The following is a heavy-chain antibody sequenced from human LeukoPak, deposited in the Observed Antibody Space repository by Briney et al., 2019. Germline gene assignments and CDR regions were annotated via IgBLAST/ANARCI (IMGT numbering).Heavy chain of an antibody. V-gene: IGHV3-49*04. J-gene: IGHJ4*02. CDR3: TRVWLQYFDY. CDR2: IRSKVYGGTT. CDR1: GFTFSSYG. D-gene: IGHD5-24*01. Sequence: GGTLRLSCAASGFTFSSYGMSWVRQAPGKGLEWVGFIRSKVYGGTTEYAASVKGRFTISRDDSKSIAYLQMNSLKTEDTAVYYCTRVWLQYFDYWGQGTLVTVSS.